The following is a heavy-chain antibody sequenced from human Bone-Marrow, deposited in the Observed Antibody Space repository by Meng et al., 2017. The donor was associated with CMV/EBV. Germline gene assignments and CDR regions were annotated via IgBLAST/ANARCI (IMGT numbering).Heavy chain of an antibody. J-gene: IGHJ4*02. Sequence: GESLKISCAASGFTFSRYSMNWVRQASGKGLEWVGRIRSKANSHATAYAASVKGRFTISRDDSKKTAYLQMNSLKTEDTAVYYCARDNNWGHDYWGQGTLVTVSS. V-gene: IGHV3-73*01. CDR1: GFTFSRYS. CDR2: IRSKANSHAT. CDR3: ARDNNWGHDY. D-gene: IGHD7-27*01.